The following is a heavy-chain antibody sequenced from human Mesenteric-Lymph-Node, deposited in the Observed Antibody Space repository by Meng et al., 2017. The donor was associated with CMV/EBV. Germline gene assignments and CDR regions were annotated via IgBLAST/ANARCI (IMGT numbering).Heavy chain of an antibody. Sequence: ASVKVSCKASGYTFTSYGISWVRQVPGQGLEWMGWMNPNSGNTGYAQKFQGRVTMTRNTSISTAYMELSSLRSEDTAVYYCARGYDFWSGYYSNWFDPWGQGTLVTVSS. CDR1: GYTFTSYG. V-gene: IGHV1-8*02. CDR3: ARGYDFWSGYYSNWFDP. CDR2: MNPNSGNT. D-gene: IGHD3-3*01. J-gene: IGHJ5*02.